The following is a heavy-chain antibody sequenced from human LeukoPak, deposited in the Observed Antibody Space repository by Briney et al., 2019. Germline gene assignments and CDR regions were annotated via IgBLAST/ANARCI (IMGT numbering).Heavy chain of an antibody. CDR3: AKDQGYCSGGRCYSDTYYYYYMDV. Sequence: GGSLRLSCAASGFTFSSFGMHWVRQAPGKGLEWVAFIRYDGRNKYYTDSSKGRFTISRDNSEKTLYLQMNSLRVEDTAVYFCAKDQGYCSGGRCYSDTYYYYYMDVWGKGTTVTVSS. D-gene: IGHD2-15*01. CDR2: IRYDGRNK. CDR1: GFTFSSFG. J-gene: IGHJ6*03. V-gene: IGHV3-30*02.